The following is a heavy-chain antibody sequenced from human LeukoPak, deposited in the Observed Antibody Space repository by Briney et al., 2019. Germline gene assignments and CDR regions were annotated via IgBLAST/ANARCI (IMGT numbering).Heavy chain of an antibody. J-gene: IGHJ1*01. Sequence: PGGSLRLSCAASGFTFSSYGMHWVRQAPGKGLEWVAVISYDGSNKYYADSVKGRFTISRDNSKNTLYLQMNSLRAEDTAVYYCAKGSAHYDSSGYYFFIPTAEYFQHWGQGTLVTVSS. CDR2: ISYDGSNK. CDR1: GFTFSSYG. CDR3: AKGSAHYDSSGYYFFIPTAEYFQH. D-gene: IGHD3-22*01. V-gene: IGHV3-30*18.